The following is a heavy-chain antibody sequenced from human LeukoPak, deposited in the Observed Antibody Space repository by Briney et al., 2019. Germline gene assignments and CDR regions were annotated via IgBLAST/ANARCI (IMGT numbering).Heavy chain of an antibody. CDR2: IKQDGSEK. Sequence: GGSLRLPCVASGSTFRSYWMSWVRKAPGKGREGVANIKQDGSEKYFVDSVKGRFTISRDNAKNSLYLQMNSLRAEDTAVCYCARVIMEAADVVDYWGQETLVTVSS. D-gene: IGHD6-13*01. CDR1: GSTFRSYW. CDR3: ARVIMEAADVVDY. J-gene: IGHJ4*02. V-gene: IGHV3-7*03.